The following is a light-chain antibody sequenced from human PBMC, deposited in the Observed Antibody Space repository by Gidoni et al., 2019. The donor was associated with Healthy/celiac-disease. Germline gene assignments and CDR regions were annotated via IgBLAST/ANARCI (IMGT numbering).Light chain of an antibody. Sequence: EIVLTQSPATLSLSPGERATLSCRASQSVSSYLAWYQQKPGQAPRLLIYDASNRATGIPARFSGSGSGTDFTLTISSLGPEDFAVYYCQQRSNWPLTFGGXTKVGIK. V-gene: IGKV3-11*01. J-gene: IGKJ4*01. CDR1: QSVSSY. CDR2: DAS. CDR3: QQRSNWPLT.